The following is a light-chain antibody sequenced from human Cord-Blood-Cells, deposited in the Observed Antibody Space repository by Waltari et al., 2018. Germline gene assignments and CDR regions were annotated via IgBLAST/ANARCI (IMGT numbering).Light chain of an antibody. V-gene: IGKV4-1*01. CDR3: QQYYSTPYT. Sequence: DIVMTQSPDSLAVSLGERATINCKSSQSVLYSSNNKNYLAWYQQKPGQPHKLLIYWASTRESGVPDRFSGSGSGTDFTLTISSLQAEDVAVYYCQQYYSTPYTFGQGTKLGIK. CDR1: QSVLYSSNNKNY. CDR2: WAS. J-gene: IGKJ2*01.